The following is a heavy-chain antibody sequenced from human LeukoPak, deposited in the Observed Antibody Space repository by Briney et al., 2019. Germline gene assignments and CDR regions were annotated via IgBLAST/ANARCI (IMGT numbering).Heavy chain of an antibody. CDR2: INPSGGST. CDR1: GYSFTSYH. V-gene: IGHV1-46*01. D-gene: IGHD3-9*01. Sequence: ASVKVSCKASGYSFTSYHMHWVRQAPGQGLEWMGIINPSGGSTTYAQKFQGRVTMTRDMLTSTVYMELSSLRSEDTAVYYCSRADSIRYFDWLFSYWGQGPLVTVSS. CDR3: SRADSIRYFDWLFSY. J-gene: IGHJ4*02.